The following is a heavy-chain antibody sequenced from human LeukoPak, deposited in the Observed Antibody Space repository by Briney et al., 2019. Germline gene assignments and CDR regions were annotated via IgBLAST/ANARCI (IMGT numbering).Heavy chain of an antibody. V-gene: IGHV4-59*01. CDR1: GGSISSYY. CDR3: ARDVVDILTGYRYGMDV. Sequence: SETPSLTCTVSGGSISSYYRSWIRQPPGKGLEWIGYIYYSGSTNYNPSLKSRVTISVDTSKNQFSLKLSSVTAADTAVYYCARDVVDILTGYRYGMDVWGQGTTVTVSS. CDR2: IYYSGST. D-gene: IGHD3-9*01. J-gene: IGHJ6*02.